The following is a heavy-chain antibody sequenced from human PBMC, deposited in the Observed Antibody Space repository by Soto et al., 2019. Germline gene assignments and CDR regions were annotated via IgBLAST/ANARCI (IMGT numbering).Heavy chain of an antibody. Sequence: EVQLLESGGGLVQPGGSLRLSCAAFGFTFSSYAMSWVRQAPGKGLEWVSAISGSGGSTYYADSVKGRFTISRDNSKNTLYLQMNSLRAEDTAVYYCAKASAIFYYYYYMDVWGKGTTVTVSS. J-gene: IGHJ6*03. CDR2: ISGSGGST. D-gene: IGHD3-3*01. CDR3: AKASAIFYYYYYMDV. CDR1: GFTFSSYA. V-gene: IGHV3-23*01.